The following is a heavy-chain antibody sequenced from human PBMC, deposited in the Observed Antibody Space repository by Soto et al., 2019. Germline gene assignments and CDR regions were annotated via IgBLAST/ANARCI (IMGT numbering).Heavy chain of an antibody. J-gene: IGHJ6*02. CDR2: INHRGNT. D-gene: IGHD2-8*01. CDR1: VGSFIGYY. V-gene: IGHV4-34*01. CDR3: ARQEVPQWFTKGYYGMDV. Sequence: SETLSLTCGVYVGSFIGYYWTWIRQPPGNGLEWIGEINHRGNTNYNPSLKSRVTISVDTSKNQFSLKLTSVTAADTAVYYCARQEVPQWFTKGYYGMDVWDQGTTVTVSS.